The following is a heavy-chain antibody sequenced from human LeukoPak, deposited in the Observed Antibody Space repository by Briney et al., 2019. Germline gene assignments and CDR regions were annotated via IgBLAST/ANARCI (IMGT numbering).Heavy chain of an antibody. Sequence: GGSLRLSCAASGFTFSGYGMHWVRQAPGKGLEWVAGISYDGSHPYYADSVKGRITISRDNSKNTVYLQMNSLSAEDAAVYYCARDTFAGYSSGWYHYWGQGTLVTVSS. J-gene: IGHJ4*02. D-gene: IGHD6-19*01. CDR3: ARDTFAGYSSGWYHY. CDR1: GFTFSGYG. CDR2: ISYDGSHP. V-gene: IGHV3-30*03.